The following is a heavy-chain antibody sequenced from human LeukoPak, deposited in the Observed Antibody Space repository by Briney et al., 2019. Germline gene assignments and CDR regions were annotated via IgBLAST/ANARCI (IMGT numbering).Heavy chain of an antibody. CDR1: GDSVSSNSAA. J-gene: IGHJ3*02. D-gene: IGHD3-10*01. CDR3: AREVISTYAFDI. V-gene: IGHV6-1*01. Sequence: PSQTLSLTCAISGDSVSSNSAAWNWIRQSPSRGLEWLGRTYYRSKWYNDYVVSVKSRITINPDTSKNQFALQLNSVTPEDTAVYFCAREVISTYAFDIWGQGTMVTVSS. CDR2: TYYRSKWYN.